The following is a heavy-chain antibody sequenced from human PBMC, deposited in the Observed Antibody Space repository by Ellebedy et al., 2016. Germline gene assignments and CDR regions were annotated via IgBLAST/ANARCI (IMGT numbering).Heavy chain of an antibody. CDR2: INHSGST. CDR1: GGSFSGYY. D-gene: IGHD4-17*01. CDR3: ASGRSTTASFDY. Sequence: SETLSLTXAVYGGSFSGYYWSWIRQPPGKGLEWIGEINHSGSTNYNPSLKSRVTISVDTSKNQFSLKLSSVTAADTAVYYCASGRSTTASFDYWGQGTLVTVSS. J-gene: IGHJ4*02. V-gene: IGHV4-34*01.